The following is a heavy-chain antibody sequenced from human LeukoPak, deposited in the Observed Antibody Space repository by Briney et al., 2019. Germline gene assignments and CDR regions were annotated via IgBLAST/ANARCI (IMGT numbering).Heavy chain of an antibody. Sequence: GGSLRFSCAASGFTFSTNAMSWVRQAPGKGLEWVSTISGSGANTYYADSVRGRFTISRDNSKNTLYLQMNSLRAEDTAVYYCAKTSSGYKNDAFDIWGQGTMVTVSS. J-gene: IGHJ3*02. CDR3: AKTSSGYKNDAFDI. V-gene: IGHV3-23*01. CDR1: GFTFSTNA. D-gene: IGHD3-22*01. CDR2: ISGSGANT.